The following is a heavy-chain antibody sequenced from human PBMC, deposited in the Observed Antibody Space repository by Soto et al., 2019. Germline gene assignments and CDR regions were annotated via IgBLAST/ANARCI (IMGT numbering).Heavy chain of an antibody. D-gene: IGHD5-12*01. CDR2: ISWNSGSI. CDR3: AKDIGSDYYYYMDV. J-gene: IGHJ6*03. Sequence: EVQLVESGGGLVQPGRSLRLSCAASGFTFDDYAMHWVRQAPGKGLEWVSGISWNSGSIGYADSVKGRFTISRDNAKKSLYLQMNSLRAEDTALYYCAKDIGSDYYYYMDVWGKGTTVSVSS. V-gene: IGHV3-9*01. CDR1: GFTFDDYA.